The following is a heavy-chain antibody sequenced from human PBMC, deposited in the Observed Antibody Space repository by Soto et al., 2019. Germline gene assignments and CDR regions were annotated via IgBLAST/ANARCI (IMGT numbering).Heavy chain of an antibody. CDR3: ARLYANGDAFAI. V-gene: IGHV3-73*01. CDR1: GFTFSGSA. J-gene: IGHJ3*02. D-gene: IGHD4-17*01. Sequence: EVQLVESGGGLVQPGGSPKLSCAASGFTFSGSAMHWVRQASGKGLECVGHIRSKGNSYATAYAASIRGRFTISSDDSKNTAYLQMNSLKIEDTYVYYCARLYANGDAFAIWGQGTMVTVSS. CDR2: IRSKGNSYAT.